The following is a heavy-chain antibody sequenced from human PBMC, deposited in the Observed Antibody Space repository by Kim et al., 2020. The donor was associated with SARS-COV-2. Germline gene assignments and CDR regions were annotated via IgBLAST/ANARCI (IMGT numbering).Heavy chain of an antibody. CDR3: ARDVDTASGGMDG. J-gene: IGHJ6*02. V-gene: IGHV1-46*01. D-gene: IGHD5-18*01. Sequence: YAQKFQGRVTMTRDTSTSTVYMELSSLRSEDTAVYYCARDVDTASGGMDGWGQGTTVTVSS.